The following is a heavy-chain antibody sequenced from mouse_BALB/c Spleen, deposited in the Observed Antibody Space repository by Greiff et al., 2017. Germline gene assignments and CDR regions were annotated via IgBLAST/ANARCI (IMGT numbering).Heavy chain of an antibody. CDR1: GFTFSDYY. J-gene: IGHJ2*01. CDR2: ISDGGSYT. Sequence: EVHLVESGGGLVKPGGSLKLSCAASGFTFSDYYMYWVRQTPEKRLEWVATISDGGSYTYYPDSVKGRFTISRDNAKNNLYLQMSSLKSEDTAMYYCARGNYDYFDYWGQGTTLTGSS. D-gene: IGHD2-1*01. V-gene: IGHV5-4*02. CDR3: ARGNYDYFDY.